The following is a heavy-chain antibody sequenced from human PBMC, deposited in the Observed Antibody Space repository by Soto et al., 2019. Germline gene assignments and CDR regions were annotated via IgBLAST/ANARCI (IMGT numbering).Heavy chain of an antibody. D-gene: IGHD6-19*01. Sequence: QVQLVESGGGVVQPGRSLRLSCAASGFTFSSYGMHWVRQAPGKGLEWVASIWYDGSNKYYADSVKGRFTISRDNSKNTLYLQMNSLRAEDTAVYYCARGVRHPTSVAGHWGLDYWGQGTLVTVSS. CDR1: GFTFSSYG. J-gene: IGHJ4*02. CDR2: IWYDGSNK. V-gene: IGHV3-33*01. CDR3: ARGVRHPTSVAGHWGLDY.